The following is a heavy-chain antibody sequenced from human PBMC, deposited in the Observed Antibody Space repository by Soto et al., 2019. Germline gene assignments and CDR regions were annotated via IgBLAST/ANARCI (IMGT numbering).Heavy chain of an antibody. CDR1: GGSFSGYY. J-gene: IGHJ3*02. D-gene: IGHD6-25*01. V-gene: IGHV4-34*01. Sequence: TLSLTCAVYGGSFSGYYWSWIRQPPGKGLEWIGEINHSGSTNYNPSLKSRVTISVDTSKNQFSLKLSSVTAADTAVYYCASRDIAAVGSEGFDIWGQGTMVTVSS. CDR2: INHSGST. CDR3: ASRDIAAVGSEGFDI.